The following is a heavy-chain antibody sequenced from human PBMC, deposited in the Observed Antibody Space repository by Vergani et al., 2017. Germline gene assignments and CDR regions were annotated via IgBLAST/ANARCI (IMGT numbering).Heavy chain of an antibody. V-gene: IGHV1-69*01. J-gene: IGHJ4*02. CDR3: ASTVDIVATHYFDY. CDR2: IIPIFGTA. Sequence: QVQLVQSGAEVKKPGSSVKVSCKASGGTFSSYAISWVRQAPGQGLEWMGGIIPIFGTANYAQKFQGRVTITADESTSTAYMELSRLRAEDTAVDYCASTVDIVATHYFDYWGQGTLVTVSS. CDR1: GGTFSSYA. D-gene: IGHD5-12*01.